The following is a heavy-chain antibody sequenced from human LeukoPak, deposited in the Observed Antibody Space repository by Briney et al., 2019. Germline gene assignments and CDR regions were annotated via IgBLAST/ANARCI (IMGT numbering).Heavy chain of an antibody. Sequence: SETLSLTCTVSGGSISSSSYYWGWIRQPPGKGLEWIGSIYHSGSTYYNPSLKSRVTISVDTSKNQFSLKLSSVTAADTAVYYCARQVALEWLLYKGEFDYWGQGTLVTVSS. J-gene: IGHJ4*02. D-gene: IGHD3-3*01. CDR2: IYHSGST. CDR3: ARQVALEWLLYKGEFDY. V-gene: IGHV4-39*01. CDR1: GGSISSSSYY.